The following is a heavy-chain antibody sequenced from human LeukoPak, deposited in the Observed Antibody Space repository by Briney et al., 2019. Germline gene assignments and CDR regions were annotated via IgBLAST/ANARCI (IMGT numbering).Heavy chain of an antibody. D-gene: IGHD5-12*01. CDR1: GFIFSSYG. V-gene: IGHV3-21*01. CDR3: ARVYSGYGNY. Sequence: GGSLRLSCAASGFIFSSYGMTWVRQAPGKGLEWVSGISGGGGSTYYADSVKGRFTISRDNAKNSLYLQMNSLRAEDTAVYYCARVYSGYGNYWGQGTLVTVSS. J-gene: IGHJ4*02. CDR2: ISGGGGST.